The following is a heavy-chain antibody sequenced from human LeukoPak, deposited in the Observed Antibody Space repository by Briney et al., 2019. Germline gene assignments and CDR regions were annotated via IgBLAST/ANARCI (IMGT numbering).Heavy chain of an antibody. J-gene: IGHJ4*02. CDR2: ISSSGSTI. D-gene: IGHD2-2*01. Sequence: GGSLRLSCAASGFTFSSYDMNWVRQAPGKGLEWVSYISSSGSTIFYADSVKGRFTISRDNAKNSLNLHMNSLRAEDTALYYCAKDFVVVPGLVNYFDSWGQGTLVTVSS. CDR1: GFTFSSYD. V-gene: IGHV3-48*03. CDR3: AKDFVVVPGLVNYFDS.